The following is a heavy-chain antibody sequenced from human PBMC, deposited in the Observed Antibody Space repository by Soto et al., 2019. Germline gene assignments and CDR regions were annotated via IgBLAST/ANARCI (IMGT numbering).Heavy chain of an antibody. V-gene: IGHV1-69*01. CDR1: GGLFSSFA. CDR2: INPVFGTT. Sequence: QEQLVQSGAEVKKPGSSVKVSCKDSGGLFSSFAISWVRQAPGQGLEWMGGINPVFGTTNYAQKFQGRVTITADESTNTAYMELSSLTSDATAMYYCARGGGPYVWFNEFWGQGTQVTVSS. D-gene: IGHD2-21*01. CDR3: ARGGGPYVWFNEF. J-gene: IGHJ4*02.